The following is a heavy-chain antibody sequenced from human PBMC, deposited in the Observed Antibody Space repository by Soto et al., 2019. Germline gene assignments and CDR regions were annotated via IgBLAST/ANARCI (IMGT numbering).Heavy chain of an antibody. J-gene: IGHJ4*02. Sequence: SETLSLTCAVSGGSTSSSNWWSWVRQPPGKGLEWIGEIYHSGSTNYNPSLKSRVTISVDKSKNQFSLKLSSVTAADTAVYYCVRFWLTGGYPHAYWGQGTLVTVSS. CDR2: IYHSGST. CDR3: VRFWLTGGYPHAY. D-gene: IGHD7-27*01. CDR1: GGSTSSSNW. V-gene: IGHV4-4*02.